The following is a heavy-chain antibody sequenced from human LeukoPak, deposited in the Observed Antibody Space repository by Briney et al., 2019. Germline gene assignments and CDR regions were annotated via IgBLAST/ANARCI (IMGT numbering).Heavy chain of an antibody. D-gene: IGHD6-19*01. Sequence: SETLSLTCTVSGGSISSYYWSWIRQPPGKGLEWIGYIYYSGSTNYNPSLKSRVTISVDTSKNQFSLKLSSVTAADTAVYYCARSIAVADLDYWGQGTLVTVSS. CDR1: GGSISSYY. CDR3: ARSIAVADLDY. CDR2: IYYSGST. J-gene: IGHJ4*02. V-gene: IGHV4-59*01.